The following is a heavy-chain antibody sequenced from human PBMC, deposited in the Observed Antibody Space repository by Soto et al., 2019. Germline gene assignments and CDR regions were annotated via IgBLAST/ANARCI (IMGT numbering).Heavy chain of an antibody. CDR3: AGTTYSSSSLGDY. CDR1: GFTFSSYS. D-gene: IGHD6-6*01. Sequence: GGSLRLSCAASGFTFSSYSMNWVRQAPGKGLEWVSSISSSSSYIYYADSLKGRFTISRDNAKNSLYLQMNSLRAEDTAVYYCAGTTYSSSSLGDYWGQGTLVTVYS. J-gene: IGHJ4*02. CDR2: ISSSSSYI. V-gene: IGHV3-21*01.